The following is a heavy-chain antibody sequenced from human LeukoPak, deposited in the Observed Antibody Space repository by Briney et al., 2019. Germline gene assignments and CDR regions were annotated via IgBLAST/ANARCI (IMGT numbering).Heavy chain of an antibody. D-gene: IGHD4-17*01. V-gene: IGHV3-11*01. CDR2: ISSSGSTI. Sequence: GGSLRLSCAASGFTFNNYYMSWIRQAPGKGLEWVSYISSSGSTIYYADSVKGRFTISRDNAKNSLYLQMNSLRAEDTAVYYCAREDYGEDYGMDVWGQGTTVTVSS. CDR3: AREDYGEDYGMDV. CDR1: GFTFNNYY. J-gene: IGHJ6*02.